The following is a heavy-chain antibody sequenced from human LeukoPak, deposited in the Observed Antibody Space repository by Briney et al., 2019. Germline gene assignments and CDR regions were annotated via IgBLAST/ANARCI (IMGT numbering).Heavy chain of an antibody. Sequence: GGSLRLSCAASGFTFSDYYMSWIRQAPGKGLEWVSYISSSGSTIYYADSVKGRFTISRDNAKNSLYLQMNSLRAEDTAVYYWARMDIVATSFDYWGQGTLVTVSS. V-gene: IGHV3-11*01. CDR2: ISSSGSTI. CDR1: GFTFSDYY. CDR3: ARMDIVATSFDY. J-gene: IGHJ4*02. D-gene: IGHD5-12*01.